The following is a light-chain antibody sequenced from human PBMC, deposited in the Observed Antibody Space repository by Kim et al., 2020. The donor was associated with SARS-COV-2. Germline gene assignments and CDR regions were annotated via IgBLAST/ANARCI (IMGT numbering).Light chain of an antibody. CDR3: QQRSSWPRT. CDR2: DAS. J-gene: IGKJ1*01. CDR1: QSISSY. Sequence: EIVLTQSPATLSLSPGERATLSCRASQSISSYLAWYQQKPGQAPRLLIYDASNRATGIPARFNGSGSGTDFTLTISSLEPEDFAVYYCQQRSSWPRTFGQGTKVEIK. V-gene: IGKV3-11*01.